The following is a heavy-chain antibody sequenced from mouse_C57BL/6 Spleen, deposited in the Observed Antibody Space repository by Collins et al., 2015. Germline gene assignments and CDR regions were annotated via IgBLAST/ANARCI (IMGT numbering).Heavy chain of an antibody. J-gene: IGHJ1*03. D-gene: IGHD1-1*01. Sequence: RPGQGLEWIGYIYIGNGYTEYNEKFKGKATLTSDTSSSTAYMQLSSLTSEDSAIYFCAIYYYGSRRRYFDVWGTGTTVTVSS. CDR2: IYIGNGYT. CDR3: AIYYYGSRRRYFDV. V-gene: IGHV1-58*01.